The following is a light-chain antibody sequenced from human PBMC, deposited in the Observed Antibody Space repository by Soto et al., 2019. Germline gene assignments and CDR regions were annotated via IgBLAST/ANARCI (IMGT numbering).Light chain of an antibody. CDR1: QSISRK. Sequence: EVLMSQSPATLSVSPGERATLACRASQSISRKLAWYQQTRGQAPRLLIYGASTRATGVPARFSGSGSGTEFTLTISSLQSEDFAVYHCQQYDKWPRTFGQGSKVAIK. CDR3: QQYDKWPRT. CDR2: GAS. V-gene: IGKV3-15*01. J-gene: IGKJ1*01.